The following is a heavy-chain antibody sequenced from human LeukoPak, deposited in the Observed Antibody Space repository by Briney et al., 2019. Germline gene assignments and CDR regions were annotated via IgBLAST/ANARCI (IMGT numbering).Heavy chain of an antibody. CDR2: IHYSGST. J-gene: IGHJ6*02. CDR3: ARDLRKDCYYGMDV. V-gene: IGHV4-59*01. CDR1: GGSISSFY. Sequence: SETLSLTCTVSGGSISSFYWSWIRQPPGKGLEWIGYIHYSGSTNYNPSLKSRLTISVDTSKNQFSLKLSSVTAADTAVYYCARDLRKDCYYGMDVWGQGTTVTVSS.